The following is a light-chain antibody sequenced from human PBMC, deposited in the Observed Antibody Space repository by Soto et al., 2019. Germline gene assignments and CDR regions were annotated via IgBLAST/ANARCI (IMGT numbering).Light chain of an antibody. Sequence: DIQMTQSPSTLSASVGDRVTITCRASQTISSWLAWYQQKPGKAPKXLIYKASTLKSGVPSRFSGSGSGTELTITISSLQPDDFATYYCQHYNSYSEAFGQGTKVDIK. J-gene: IGKJ1*01. V-gene: IGKV1-5*03. CDR1: QTISSW. CDR3: QHYNSYSEA. CDR2: KAS.